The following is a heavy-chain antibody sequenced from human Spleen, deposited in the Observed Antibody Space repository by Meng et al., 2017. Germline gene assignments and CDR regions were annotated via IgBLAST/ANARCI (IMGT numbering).Heavy chain of an antibody. D-gene: IGHD3-22*01. V-gene: IGHV4-39*07. J-gene: IGHJ3*02. Sequence: SETLSLTCTVSGGSISSSSYYWGWIRQPPGKGLEWIGSIYYSGSTYYNPSLKSRVTISVDTSKNQFSLNLNSVTASDTAVYYCARDNFNYYDSSGYYKYAFDIWGQGTMVTVSS. CDR3: ARDNFNYYDSSGYYKYAFDI. CDR1: GGSISSSSYY. CDR2: IYYSGST.